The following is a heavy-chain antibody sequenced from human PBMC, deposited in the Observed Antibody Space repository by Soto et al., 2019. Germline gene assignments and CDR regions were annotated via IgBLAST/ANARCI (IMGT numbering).Heavy chain of an antibody. J-gene: IGHJ4*02. CDR1: GGSISSGGYY. D-gene: IGHD3-16*01. V-gene: IGHV4-31*03. CDR3: ARDSKGLGYFDY. Sequence: SETLSLTCTVSGGSISSGGYYWSWIRQHPGKGLEWIGYIYYSGSTYYNPSLKSRVTISVDTSKNQFSLKLSSVTAADTAVYYCARDSKGLGYFDYWGQGTLVTVSS. CDR2: IYYSGST.